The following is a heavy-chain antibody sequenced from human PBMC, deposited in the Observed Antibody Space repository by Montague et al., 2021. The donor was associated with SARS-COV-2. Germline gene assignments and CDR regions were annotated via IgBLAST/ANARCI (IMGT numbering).Heavy chain of an antibody. CDR2: INHSGST. CDR1: GGSFSPYY. J-gene: IGHJ4*02. V-gene: IGHV4-34*01. CDR3: ARGSRQWLVRPPHYYYFDY. D-gene: IGHD6-19*01. Sequence: SETLSLTCAVYGGSFSPYYWAWIRQPPGKGLEWIGEINHSGSTNYNPSXXSRVTTSVDTSKNQFSLKLSSVTAADTAVYYCARGSRQWLVRPPHYYYFDYWGQGTLVTVSS.